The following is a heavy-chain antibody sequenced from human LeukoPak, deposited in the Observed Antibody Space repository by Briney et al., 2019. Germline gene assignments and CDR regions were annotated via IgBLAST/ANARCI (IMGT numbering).Heavy chain of an antibody. Sequence: SETLSLTCTVSGCSISSYYWSWIRQPAGKGLEWIGRIHTSGSTNYNPSLKSRVTMSVDTSKNQFSLKLSSVTAADTAVYYCARDRYYYDISGYFNWFDPWGQGTRVTVSS. D-gene: IGHD3-22*01. V-gene: IGHV4-4*07. CDR1: GCSISSYY. CDR2: IHTSGST. CDR3: ARDRYYYDISGYFNWFDP. J-gene: IGHJ5*02.